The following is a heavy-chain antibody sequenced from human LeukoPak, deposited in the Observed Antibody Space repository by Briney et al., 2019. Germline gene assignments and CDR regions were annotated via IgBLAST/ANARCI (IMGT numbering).Heavy chain of an antibody. CDR1: GYSFTNYW. CDR2: IYPGDSDT. Sequence: GESLKISCKGSGYSFTNYWIGWVRQLPGKGLEWMGIIYPGDSDTRYSPSFQGQVTISADKSISTAYLQWSSLKASDTAIYFCARRGTGWYVDYWGQGTLVTVSS. CDR3: ARRGTGWYVDY. J-gene: IGHJ4*02. V-gene: IGHV5-51*01. D-gene: IGHD6-19*01.